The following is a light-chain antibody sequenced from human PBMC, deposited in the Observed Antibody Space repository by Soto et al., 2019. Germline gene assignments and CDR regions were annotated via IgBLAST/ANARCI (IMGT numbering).Light chain of an antibody. Sequence: QSVLTQPASLSVVPGQAITISCTGTSSDVGGYNYVSWYQQQPGKAPKFMIYDVTNRPSGVSNRFSGSKSGNTASLTISGLQAEDEADYYCCSYTTSNTRQIVFGTGTKVTVL. CDR3: CSYTTSNTRQIV. J-gene: IGLJ1*01. V-gene: IGLV2-14*01. CDR1: SSDVGGYNY. CDR2: DVT.